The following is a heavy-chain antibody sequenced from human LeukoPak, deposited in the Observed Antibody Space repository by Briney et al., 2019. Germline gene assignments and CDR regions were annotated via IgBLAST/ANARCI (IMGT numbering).Heavy chain of an antibody. CDR3: ARGYSGSWNAFDI. J-gene: IGHJ3*02. V-gene: IGHV3-53*01. CDR2: IYSGGST. Sequence: GGSLRLSCAASGFTVSSNYMSWVRQAPGKGLEWVSVIYSGGSTYYADSVKGRFTISRDNSKNTLYLQMNSLRAEDTAVYYCARGYSGSWNAFDIWGQGTMVTVSS. D-gene: IGHD1-26*01. CDR1: GFTVSSNY.